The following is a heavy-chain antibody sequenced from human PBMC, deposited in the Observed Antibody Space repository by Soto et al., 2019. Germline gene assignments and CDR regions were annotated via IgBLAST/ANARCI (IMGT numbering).Heavy chain of an antibody. D-gene: IGHD1-26*01. V-gene: IGHV3-23*01. Sequence: EVQLLESGGGLVQPGGSLRLSCAASGFTFISYAMRWVRQAPVKGLEWVSAISGSGDSTYYADSVKGRFTISRDNSKNTLYLQMNSLRAEDPAVYYCARRGSGSYYDYWGQGTLVNVSS. CDR3: ARRGSGSYYDY. CDR1: GFTFISYA. J-gene: IGHJ4*02. CDR2: ISGSGDST.